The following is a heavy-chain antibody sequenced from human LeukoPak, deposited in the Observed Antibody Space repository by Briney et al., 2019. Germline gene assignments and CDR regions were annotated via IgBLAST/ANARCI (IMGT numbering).Heavy chain of an antibody. CDR1: GFTFSSYA. CDR3: AKVPETWELLPVYFDY. Sequence: PGGSLRLSCAASGFTFSSYAMSWVRQAPGKGLEWVSAISGSGGSTYYADSVKGRFAISRDNSKNTLYLQMNSLRAEDTAVYYCAKVPETWELLPVYFDYWGQGTLVTVSS. CDR2: ISGSGGST. V-gene: IGHV3-23*01. D-gene: IGHD1-26*01. J-gene: IGHJ4*02.